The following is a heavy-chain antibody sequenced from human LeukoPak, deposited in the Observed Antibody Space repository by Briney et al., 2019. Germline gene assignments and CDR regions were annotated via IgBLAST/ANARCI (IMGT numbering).Heavy chain of an antibody. CDR1: GFTFSSYA. CDR2: ISFHLTIK. V-gene: IGHV3-30*09. D-gene: IGHD3-10*01. Sequence: GGSLRLSCAASGFTFSSYAMNWVRQAPGKGLEWVAVISFHLTIKYYADSVEGRFAISRDNSKKTVYLQMNSLRPDDTAVYYCVREGYYASGRSPTYYFEYWGRGTVVTVSS. J-gene: IGHJ4*02. CDR3: VREGYYASGRSPTYYFEY.